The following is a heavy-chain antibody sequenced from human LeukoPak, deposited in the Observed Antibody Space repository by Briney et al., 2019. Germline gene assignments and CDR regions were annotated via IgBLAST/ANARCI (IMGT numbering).Heavy chain of an antibody. CDR2: IYTSGST. V-gene: IGHV4-61*02. J-gene: IGHJ4*02. CDR3: ARQVFPLVTMIVVDSYAYYFDY. Sequence: PSETLSLTCTVSGGSISSGSYYWSWIRQPAGKALEWIGRIYTSGSTNYNPSLKSRVTISLDTSKNQFSLKLSSVTAADTAVYYCARQVFPLVTMIVVDSYAYYFDYWGQGTLVTVSS. CDR1: GGSISSGSYY. D-gene: IGHD3-22*01.